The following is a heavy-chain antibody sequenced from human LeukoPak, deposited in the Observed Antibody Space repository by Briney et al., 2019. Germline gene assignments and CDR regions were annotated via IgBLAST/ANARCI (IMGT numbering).Heavy chain of an antibody. D-gene: IGHD5-24*01. Sequence: PETLSLTCTVSGGSISSYYWCWIRQPAGKGLEWIGRVYTSGSTNYNPSLKSRVTMSVDTSKNQFSLKLSSVTAADTAVYYCARSKEKGRDGYNYLDYWGQGTLVTVSS. CDR1: GGSISSYY. J-gene: IGHJ4*02. V-gene: IGHV4-4*07. CDR2: VYTSGST. CDR3: ARSKEKGRDGYNYLDY.